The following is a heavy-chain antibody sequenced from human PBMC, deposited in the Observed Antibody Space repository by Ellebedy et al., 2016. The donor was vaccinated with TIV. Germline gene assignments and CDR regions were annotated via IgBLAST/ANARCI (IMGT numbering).Heavy chain of an antibody. CDR1: GFTFSDYY. CDR2: ISSSGSTI. D-gene: IGHD3-16*02. J-gene: IGHJ4*02. V-gene: IGHV3-11*01. Sequence: GGSLRLSXAASGFTFSDYYMSWIRQAPGKGLEWVSYISSSGSTIYYADSVKGRFTISRDNAKNSLYLQMNSLRAEDTAVYYCVNYVWGSCRFDYWGQGTLVTVSS. CDR3: VNYVWGSCRFDY.